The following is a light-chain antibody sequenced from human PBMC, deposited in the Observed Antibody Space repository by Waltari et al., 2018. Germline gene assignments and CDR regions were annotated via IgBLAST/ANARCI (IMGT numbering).Light chain of an antibody. CDR1: SSEVGGYNS. V-gene: IGLV2-14*01. CDR3: SSYTSSSTYV. J-gene: IGLJ1*01. Sequence: QSALTQPASVSGSPGQSLTISCPGTSSEVGGYNSVSWYQQHPGKAPKLMIYEVSNRPSGVSNRFSGSKSGNTASLTISGLQAEDEADYYCSSYTSSSTYVFGTGTKVTVL. CDR2: EVS.